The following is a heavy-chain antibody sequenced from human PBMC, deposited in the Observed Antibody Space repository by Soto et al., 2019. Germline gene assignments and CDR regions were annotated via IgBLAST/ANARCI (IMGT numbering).Heavy chain of an antibody. Sequence: QVQLVQSGGEVKKPGASVKVSCKASGYTFTTYDLSWVRQAPGQGLEWMGWISAYNGNTNYAQNLQGRVTMTTDTSTSTAYMELRSLRSDDTAVYYCARVIGYYYHMDVWGQGTTVTASS. D-gene: IGHD3-22*01. J-gene: IGHJ6*02. V-gene: IGHV1-18*01. CDR3: ARVIGYYYHMDV. CDR2: ISAYNGNT. CDR1: GYTFTTYD.